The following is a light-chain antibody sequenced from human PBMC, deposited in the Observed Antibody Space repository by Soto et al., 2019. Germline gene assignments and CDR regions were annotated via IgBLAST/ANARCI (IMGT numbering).Light chain of an antibody. V-gene: IGLV2-8*01. CDR1: SSDVGGYNY. CDR2: EVS. J-gene: IGLJ1*01. CDR3: SSYAGSLYV. Sequence: ALTQPPSASGSPGQSVTISCTGTSSDVGGYNYVSWYQQHPGKAPKLMIYEVSKRPSGVPDRFSGSKSGNTASLTVSGLQAEDEADYYCSSYAGSLYVFGTGTKVTVL.